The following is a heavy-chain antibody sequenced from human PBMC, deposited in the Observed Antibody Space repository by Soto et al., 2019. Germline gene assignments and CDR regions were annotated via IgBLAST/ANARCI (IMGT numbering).Heavy chain of an antibody. CDR1: GFTFSSYA. V-gene: IGHV3-23*01. CDR3: AKVSGATTFYYYGMDV. CDR2: ISGSGGST. Sequence: GGSLRLSCAASGFTFSSYAMSWVRQAPGKGLEWVSAISGSGGSTYYADSVKGRFTISRDNSKNTLYLQMNSLRAEDTAVYYCAKVSGATTFYYYGMDVWGQGTTVTVSS. D-gene: IGHD1-26*01. J-gene: IGHJ6*02.